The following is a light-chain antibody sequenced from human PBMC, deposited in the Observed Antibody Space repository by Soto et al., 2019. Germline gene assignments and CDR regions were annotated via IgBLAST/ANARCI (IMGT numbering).Light chain of an antibody. Sequence: QSVLTQPASVSGSPGQSITISCTGTSSDIGAWDYVSWYQQHPGKAPKLMTYDVSNRPSGVPNRFSGSKSGYTASLTISGLQPEDEADYYCSSHTTTDSHVFGTGTKVTVL. V-gene: IGLV2-14*01. CDR1: SSDIGAWDY. CDR3: SSHTTTDSHV. J-gene: IGLJ1*01. CDR2: DVS.